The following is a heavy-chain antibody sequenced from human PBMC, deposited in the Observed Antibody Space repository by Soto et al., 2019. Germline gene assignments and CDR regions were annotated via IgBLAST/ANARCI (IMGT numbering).Heavy chain of an antibody. CDR3: AQCLLGVHYSYGMDV. CDR1: GGTFSSYA. CDR2: IIPIFATA. J-gene: IGHJ6*02. V-gene: IGHV1-69*12. D-gene: IGHD3-16*01. Sequence: QVQLVQSGAEVKKPGSSVKVSCKASGGTFSSYAINWVRQAPGQGLEWMGGIIPIFATADYAQKFQGRVTITAHASTRTAYMELSSLRSADTAVYYWAQCLLGVHYSYGMDVWGQGTTVTVSS.